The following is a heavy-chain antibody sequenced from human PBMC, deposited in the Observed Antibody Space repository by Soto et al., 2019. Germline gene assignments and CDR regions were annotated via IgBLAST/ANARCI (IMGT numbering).Heavy chain of an antibody. V-gene: IGHV4-59*08. CDR1: GGSIRNFY. D-gene: IGHD3-9*01. Sequence: PSETLSLTCAFSGGSIRNFYWIWIPQPPGKGLEWSGYVYYTWSTSYNPSLKRRVTVSADSSRGQFSLRLNSVTAADTAVYYCARTVLGPDLLADSFVDYYYYMDVWGQGTTVTVSS. CDR2: VYYTWST. CDR3: ARTVLGPDLLADSFVDYYYYMDV. J-gene: IGHJ6*03.